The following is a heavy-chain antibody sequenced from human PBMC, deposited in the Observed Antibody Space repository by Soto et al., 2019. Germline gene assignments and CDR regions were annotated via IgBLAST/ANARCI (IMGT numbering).Heavy chain of an antibody. Sequence: QVQLQESGPGLVKPSGTLSLTCAISSGSITSSNWWSWVRQPPGKGLEWIGEVYHGGSTNYNPSLKSRLTISVDRSQNQFSLRLTSVTAADTAVYFCASHLIMPGTRGFDYWGQGSLVTVSS. V-gene: IGHV4-4*02. J-gene: IGHJ4*02. CDR3: ASHLIMPGTRGFDY. CDR2: VYHGGST. CDR1: SGSITSSNW. D-gene: IGHD6-13*01.